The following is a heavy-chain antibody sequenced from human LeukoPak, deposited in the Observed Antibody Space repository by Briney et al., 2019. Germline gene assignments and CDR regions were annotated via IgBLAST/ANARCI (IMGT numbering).Heavy chain of an antibody. V-gene: IGHV4-59*01. D-gene: IGHD1-26*01. CDR3: ARNASDSGTSYFDY. J-gene: IGHJ4*02. CDR2: IYYTGRA. Sequence: SETLSLTCTVSGGSISRYYWSWIRQPPGTGLEWIGYIYYTGRADYNPSLKSRVSMSVDTSKNQFSLRVNSMTAADTAVYYCARNASDSGTSYFDYWGQGTLVTVSS. CDR1: GGSISRYY.